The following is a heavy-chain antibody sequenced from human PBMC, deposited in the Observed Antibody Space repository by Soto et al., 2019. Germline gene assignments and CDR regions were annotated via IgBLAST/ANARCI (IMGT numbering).Heavy chain of an antibody. CDR2: ISGSGDGT. D-gene: IGHD2-8*01. J-gene: IGHJ6*02. V-gene: IGHV3-23*01. CDR1: GFTVHSHA. CDR3: TKSRRGILMVYGFGGMDV. Sequence: LRLSCAASGFTVHSHAMSWVRQAPGKGLEWVASISGSGDGTYYGDSVKGRFTISRDSSSSTLYLQMNNLRGEDTAVYFCTKSRRGILMVYGFGGMDVWGQGTTVTVSS.